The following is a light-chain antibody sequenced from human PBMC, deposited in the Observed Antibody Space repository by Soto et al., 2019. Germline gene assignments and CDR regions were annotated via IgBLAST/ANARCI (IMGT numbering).Light chain of an antibody. CDR2: EVN. CDR1: NNDVGGYDL. Sequence: QAVVTQPASVSGSPGQSITISCTGTNNDVGGYDLVSWYQHHPGKAPTLIIFEVNKRPSGVSDRFSGSKSGNTASLTISALRTEDEADYSCCSFAGGAIFVFGGGTKLTVL. J-gene: IGLJ2*01. CDR3: CSFAGGAIFV. V-gene: IGLV2-23*02.